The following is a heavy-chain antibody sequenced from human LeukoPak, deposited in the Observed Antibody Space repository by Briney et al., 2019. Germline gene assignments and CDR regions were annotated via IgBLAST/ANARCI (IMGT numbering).Heavy chain of an antibody. CDR2: ISGIRSNT. Sequence: GGSLRLSCAASGFTFSSYAMSWVGQAPGKGLEWVSAISGIRSNTYYADSVKGRFTISRDISKNTLYLQMNSLRAEDTAVYYCAKGIDSSGYYPFDYWGQGALVPVS. J-gene: IGHJ4*02. V-gene: IGHV3-23*01. CDR3: AKGIDSSGYYPFDY. D-gene: IGHD3-22*01. CDR1: GFTFSSYA.